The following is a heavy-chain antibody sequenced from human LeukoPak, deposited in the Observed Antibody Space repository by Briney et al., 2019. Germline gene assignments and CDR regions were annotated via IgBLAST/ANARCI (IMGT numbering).Heavy chain of an antibody. Sequence: SETLSLTCTVSGGSISSYYWSWIRQPPRKGLEWIGYIYYSGSTNYNPSLKSRVTISVDTSKNQFSLKLSSVTAADTAVYYCARHLGRLGMLLVPDWYFDLWGRGTLVTVSS. CDR3: ARHLGRLGMLLVPDWYFDL. J-gene: IGHJ2*01. CDR1: GGSISSYY. CDR2: IYYSGST. D-gene: IGHD7-27*01. V-gene: IGHV4-59*08.